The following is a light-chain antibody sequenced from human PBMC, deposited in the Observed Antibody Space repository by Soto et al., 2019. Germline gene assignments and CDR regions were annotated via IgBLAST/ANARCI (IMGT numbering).Light chain of an antibody. CDR2: ASS. J-gene: IGKJ1*01. CDR1: QVISNS. V-gene: IGKV1-27*01. CDR3: QKYNSVPWT. Sequence: DIQMTQSPSSLSASVGDRVTITCRASQVISNSLAWYQQKPGKAPKLLIYASSTLQPGVPSRFSGSGSGTDFTLTISSLQPEDVATYYCQKYNSVPWTFGQGTKVEIK.